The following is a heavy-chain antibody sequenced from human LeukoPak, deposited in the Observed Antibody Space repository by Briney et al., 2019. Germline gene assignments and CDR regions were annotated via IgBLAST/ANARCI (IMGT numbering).Heavy chain of an antibody. V-gene: IGHV3-23*01. Sequence: GGSLRLSCATSGFTFSNYVMSWVRQAPGKGLEWVSGISGSGRSTYYADSVKGRFTISRDNSKNTLYLQMNSLRAEDTAVYYCAKDKSSSSGWYYFDYWGQGTLVTVSS. CDR1: GFTFSNYV. J-gene: IGHJ4*02. CDR2: ISGSGRST. CDR3: AKDKSSSSGWYYFDY. D-gene: IGHD6-19*01.